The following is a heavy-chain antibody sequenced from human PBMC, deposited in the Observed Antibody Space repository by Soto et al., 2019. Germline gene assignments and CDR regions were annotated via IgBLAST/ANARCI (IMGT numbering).Heavy chain of an antibody. V-gene: IGHV1-2*04. D-gene: IGHD1-1*01. Sequence: ASVKVSCKASGYTFTGYYMHWVRQAPGQGLEWMGWINPNSGGTNYAQKFQGWVTMTRDTSISTAYMELSRLRSDDTAGYYWARATTGTTRYYYGMDVGGQGTTVTASS. J-gene: IGHJ6*02. CDR1: GYTFTGYY. CDR2: INPNSGGT. CDR3: ARATTGTTRYYYGMDV.